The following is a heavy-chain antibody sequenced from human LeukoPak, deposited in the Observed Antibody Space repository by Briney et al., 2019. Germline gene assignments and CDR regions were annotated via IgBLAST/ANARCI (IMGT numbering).Heavy chain of an antibody. Sequence: SETLSLTCTVSGGSISSGGYYWSWIRQHPVKGLEWIGYIYYSGSTYYNPSLKSRVTISVDTSKNQFSLKLSSVTAADTAVYYCARSDYSKHYYYYYMDVWGKGTTVTVSS. D-gene: IGHD4-11*01. CDR1: GGSISSGGYY. J-gene: IGHJ6*03. V-gene: IGHV4-31*03. CDR2: IYYSGST. CDR3: ARSDYSKHYYYYYMDV.